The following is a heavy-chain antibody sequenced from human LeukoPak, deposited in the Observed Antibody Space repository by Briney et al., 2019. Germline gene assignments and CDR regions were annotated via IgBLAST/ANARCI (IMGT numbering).Heavy chain of an antibody. CDR1: GFTFSSYA. Sequence: GGSLRLSCAASGFTFSSYAMHWVRQAPGKGLEWVAVISYDGSNKYYADSVKGRFTISRDNAKNSLYLQMNSLRAEDTALYYCAKDEEGDYGDYRFDPWGQGTLVTVSS. CDR3: AKDEEGDYGDYRFDP. V-gene: IGHV3-30*04. CDR2: ISYDGSNK. D-gene: IGHD4-17*01. J-gene: IGHJ5*02.